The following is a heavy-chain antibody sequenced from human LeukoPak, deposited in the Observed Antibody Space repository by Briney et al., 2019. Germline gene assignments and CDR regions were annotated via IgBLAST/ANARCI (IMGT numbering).Heavy chain of an antibody. CDR3: ARAVIVVVPAAISSPSWFDP. J-gene: IGHJ5*02. CDR2: ISAYNGNT. D-gene: IGHD2-2*02. Sequence: ASVKVSCKASGYTFTSYGISWVRQAPGQGLERMGWISAYNGNTNYAQKLQGRVTMTTDTSTSTAYMELRSLRSDDTAVYYCARAVIVVVPAAISSPSWFDPWGQGTLVTVSS. V-gene: IGHV1-18*01. CDR1: GYTFTSYG.